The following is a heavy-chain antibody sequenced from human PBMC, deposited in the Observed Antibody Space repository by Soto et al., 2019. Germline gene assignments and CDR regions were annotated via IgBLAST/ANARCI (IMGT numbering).Heavy chain of an antibody. CDR1: GYTFTSYG. CDR2: ISAYNGNT. J-gene: IGHJ5*02. D-gene: IGHD2-21*02. V-gene: IGHV1-18*01. Sequence: QVHLVQSGAEVKKPGASVKVSCKASGYTFTSYGISWVRQAPGQGLEWMGWISAYNGNTNYAQKLQGRVTMTTDTSTNTTYMELRSLRSDDTAVYYCARGVVGRRGNSVGWLDPWGQGTLVTVSS. CDR3: ARGVVGRRGNSVGWLDP.